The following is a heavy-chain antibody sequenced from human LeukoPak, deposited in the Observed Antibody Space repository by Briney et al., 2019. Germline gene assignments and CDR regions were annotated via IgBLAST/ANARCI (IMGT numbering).Heavy chain of an antibody. CDR1: GGSISGYY. J-gene: IGHJ3*02. D-gene: IGHD3-3*01. Sequence: TSETLSLTCTVSGGSISGYYWSWIRQPPGKGLEWIGYIYYSGSTNYNPSLKSRVTISVDTSKNQFSLKLSSVTAADTAVYYCARGGRVFRIGAFDIWGQGTMVTVSS. CDR2: IYYSGST. V-gene: IGHV4-59*01. CDR3: ARGGRVFRIGAFDI.